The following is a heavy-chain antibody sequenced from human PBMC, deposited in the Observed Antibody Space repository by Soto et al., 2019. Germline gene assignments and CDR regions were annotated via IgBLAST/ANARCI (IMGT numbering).Heavy chain of an antibody. J-gene: IGHJ5*02. V-gene: IGHV1-58*01. D-gene: IGHD2-21*02. CDR2: IVVGSGNT. CDR1: GFTFTSSA. CDR3: AKFYGGDSAHTYTLDP. Sequence: VKVSCKASGFTFTSSAVQWVRQARGQRLEWIGWIVVGSGNTNYAQKFQERVTITRDMSTSTAYMELNSLRAEDTAVYYCAKFYGGDSAHTYTLDPWGQGTLVTVSS.